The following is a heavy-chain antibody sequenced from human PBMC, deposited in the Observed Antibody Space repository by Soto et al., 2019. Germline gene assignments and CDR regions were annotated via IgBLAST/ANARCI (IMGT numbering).Heavy chain of an antibody. Sequence: GASVKVSCKASGYTFTGYYMHWVRQAPGQGLEWMGWINPNSGGTNYAQKFQGRVTMTRDTSISTAYMELSRLRSDDTAVYYCARAEVAARPPYFDYWGQGTLVPSPQ. V-gene: IGHV1-2*02. J-gene: IGHJ4*02. CDR2: INPNSGGT. CDR1: GYTFTGYY. CDR3: ARAEVAARPPYFDY. D-gene: IGHD6-6*01.